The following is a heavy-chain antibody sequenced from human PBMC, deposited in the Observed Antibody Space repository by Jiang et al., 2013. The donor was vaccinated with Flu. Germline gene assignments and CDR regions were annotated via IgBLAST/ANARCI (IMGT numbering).Heavy chain of an antibody. CDR2: YDGSNK. D-gene: IGHD3-22*01. CDR3: ARDSHYYDSSGYYY. V-gene: IGHV3-33*01. J-gene: IGHJ4*02. Sequence: YDGSNKYYADSVKGRFTISRDNSKNTLYLQMNSLRAEDTAVYYCARDSHYYDSSGYYYWGQGTLVTVSS.